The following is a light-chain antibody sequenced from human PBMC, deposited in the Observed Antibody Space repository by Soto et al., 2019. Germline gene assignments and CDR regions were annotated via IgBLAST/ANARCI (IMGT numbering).Light chain of an antibody. CDR3: ATWDDSLSAGV. V-gene: IGLV1-47*01. CDR1: SSSIGSNY. CDR2: RND. J-gene: IGLJ3*02. Sequence: QSVLTQPPSASGTPGQRVTISCSGSSSSIGSNYVYWYQQLPGTAPKLLIYRNDQRPSGVPDRFSGSKSGTSASLAISGPRSEDEGDYYCATWDDSLSAGVFGGGTKVTVL.